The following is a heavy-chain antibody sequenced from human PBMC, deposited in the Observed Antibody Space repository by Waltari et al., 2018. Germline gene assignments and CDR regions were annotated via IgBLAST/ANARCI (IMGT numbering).Heavy chain of an antibody. D-gene: IGHD3-3*01. CDR1: GFSVSSSG. J-gene: IGHJ3*01. V-gene: IGHV3-53*01. Sequence: EIELVESGGGLSPSGGSLKLSCAASGFSVSSSGREGVRRAPGKGLECVAILYSAGATYYSQSVRGRFLIARDNSKNILYLQMDDLTAEDTAVYYCAKDVVGYTWDEGVDTIDVWGQGAEVVVSS. CDR2: LYSAGAT. CDR3: AKDVVGYTWDEGVDTIDV.